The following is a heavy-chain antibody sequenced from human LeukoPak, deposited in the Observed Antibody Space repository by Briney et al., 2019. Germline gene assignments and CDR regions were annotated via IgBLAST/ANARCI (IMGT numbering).Heavy chain of an antibody. CDR2: IIPIFGTA. D-gene: IGHD3-16*01. CDR1: GGTFSSYA. V-gene: IGHV1-69*05. J-gene: IGHJ4*02. CDR3: VPRGDGGFDY. Sequence: GASVKVSCKASGGTFSSYAISWARQAPGQGLEWMGGIIPIFGTANYAQQFQGRVTMTRDTSINTAYMELSSLRSDDTAVYYCVPRGDGGFDYWGQGTLVVVSS.